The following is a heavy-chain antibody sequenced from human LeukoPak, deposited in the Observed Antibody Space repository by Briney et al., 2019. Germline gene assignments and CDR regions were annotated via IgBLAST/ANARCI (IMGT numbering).Heavy chain of an antibody. V-gene: IGHV3-21*01. CDR2: ISSSSSYI. CDR1: GFTFSSYS. CDR3: AREEIVATIGWYFDL. Sequence: GGSLRLSCAASGFTFSSYSMNWVRQAPGKGLEWVSSISSSSSYIYYADSVKGRFTISRDNAKNSLYLQMNSLRAEDTAVYYCAREEIVATIGWYFDLWGRGTLVTVSS. J-gene: IGHJ2*01. D-gene: IGHD5-12*01.